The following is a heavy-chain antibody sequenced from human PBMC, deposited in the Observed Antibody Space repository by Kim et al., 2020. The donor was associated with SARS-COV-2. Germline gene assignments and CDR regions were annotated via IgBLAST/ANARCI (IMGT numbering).Heavy chain of an antibody. CDR3: TRGMSGGPYYFDS. D-gene: IGHD3-16*01. V-gene: IGHV3-49*02. J-gene: IGHJ4*02. Sequence: AASVQGRFIISRDDSKKIAYLQMNSLKSEDTGVYYCTRGMSGGPYYFDSWGPGTLVTVSS.